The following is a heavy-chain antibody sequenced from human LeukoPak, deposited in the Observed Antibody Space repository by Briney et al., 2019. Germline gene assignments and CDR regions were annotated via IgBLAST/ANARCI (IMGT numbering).Heavy chain of an antibody. CDR3: ARETAVTGTFFDH. Sequence: SETLSLTCTVSGGSISSYYWSWIRQPPGKGLEWIGYIYDSGSTNYNPSLKSRVTISVDTSKNQFSLKLSSVTAADTAVYYCARETAVTGTFFDHWGQGTLVTVSS. J-gene: IGHJ4*02. D-gene: IGHD6-19*01. CDR1: GGSISSYY. CDR2: IYDSGST. V-gene: IGHV4-59*01.